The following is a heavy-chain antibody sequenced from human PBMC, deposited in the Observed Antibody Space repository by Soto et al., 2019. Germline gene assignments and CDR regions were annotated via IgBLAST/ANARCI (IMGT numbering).Heavy chain of an antibody. D-gene: IGHD2-15*01. CDR2: ISSSSSYI. Sequence: PGGSLRLSCAASGFTFSSYSMNWVRQAPGKGLEWVSSISSSSSYIYYGDSVKGRFTISRDNAKNSLYLQMNSLRAEDTAVYYCAIELQYEVAYYYYMYVWSKGTTVTVSS. CDR1: GFTFSSYS. J-gene: IGHJ6*03. CDR3: AIELQYEVAYYYYMYV. V-gene: IGHV3-21*01.